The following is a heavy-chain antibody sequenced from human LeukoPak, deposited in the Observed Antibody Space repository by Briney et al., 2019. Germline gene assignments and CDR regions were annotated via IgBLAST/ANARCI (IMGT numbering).Heavy chain of an antibody. CDR2: ISSSSSYI. CDR3: ARAYGGNAYYFDY. Sequence: GGSLRLSCAASGFTFSSYSMDWVRQAPGKGLEWVSSISSSSSYIYYADSVKGRFTISRDNAKNPLYLQMNSLRAEDTAVYYCARAYGGNAYYFDYWAEGTLVSVSS. CDR1: GFTFSSYS. V-gene: IGHV3-21*01. D-gene: IGHD4-23*01. J-gene: IGHJ4*02.